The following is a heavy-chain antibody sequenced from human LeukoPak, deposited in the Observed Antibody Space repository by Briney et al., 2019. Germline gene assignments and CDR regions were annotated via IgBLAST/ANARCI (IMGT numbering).Heavy chain of an antibody. D-gene: IGHD2-21*02. V-gene: IGHV3-30*18. J-gene: IGHJ4*02. Sequence: GSLRLSCAASGFTFSSYGMHWVRQAPGKGLEWVAVISYDGSNKYYADSVKGRFTISRDNSKNTLYLQMNSLRAEDTAVYYCAKGEAYCGGDCPMKLGEGYYFDYWGQGTLVTVSS. CDR1: GFTFSSYG. CDR3: AKGEAYCGGDCPMKLGEGYYFDY. CDR2: ISYDGSNK.